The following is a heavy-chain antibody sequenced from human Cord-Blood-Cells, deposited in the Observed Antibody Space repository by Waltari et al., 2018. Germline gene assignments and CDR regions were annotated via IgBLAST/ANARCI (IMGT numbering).Heavy chain of an antibody. V-gene: IGHV1-46*01. Sequence: QVQLVQSGAEVKKPGASVKVSCKASGYTFTSYYMHWVRQAPGQGLEWMGIINPSGGSTSYAQKCQGRVTMNRDTSTSTVYMELSSLRSDDTAVYYCARVGDYDSSGYYAFDIWGQGTMVTVSS. CDR1: GYTFTSYY. D-gene: IGHD3-22*01. CDR3: ARVGDYDSSGYYAFDI. J-gene: IGHJ3*02. CDR2: INPSGGST.